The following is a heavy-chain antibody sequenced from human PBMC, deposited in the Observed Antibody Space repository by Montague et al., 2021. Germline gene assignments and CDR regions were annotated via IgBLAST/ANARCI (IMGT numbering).Heavy chain of an antibody. D-gene: IGHD3-10*01. CDR2: IFYSGNT. CDR3: ARAEDYYGSGSYLGFDY. CDR1: GGSISSGGYY. Sequence: TRSLTCTVSGGSISSGGYYWSWIRQLPGKGLEWIGYIFYSGNTYYNPSLKSRVTISVDTSKNQFSLKLSSVTAADTAVYYCARAEDYYGSGSYLGFDYWGQGTLVTVSS. J-gene: IGHJ4*02. V-gene: IGHV4-31*03.